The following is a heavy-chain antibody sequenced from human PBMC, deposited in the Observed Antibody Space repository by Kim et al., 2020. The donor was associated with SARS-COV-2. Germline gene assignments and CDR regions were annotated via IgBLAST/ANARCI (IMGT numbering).Heavy chain of an antibody. CDR2: IYYSGST. CDR1: GGSISSSSYY. J-gene: IGHJ4*02. V-gene: IGHV4-39*01. CDR3: ARQVAGEWDIVVVTATALDY. Sequence: SETLSLTCTVSGGSISSSSYYWGWIRQPPGKGLEWIGSIYYSGSTYYNPSLKSRVTISVDTSKNQFSLKLSSVTAADTAVYYCARQVAGEWDIVVVTATALDYWGQGTLVTVSS. D-gene: IGHD2-21*02.